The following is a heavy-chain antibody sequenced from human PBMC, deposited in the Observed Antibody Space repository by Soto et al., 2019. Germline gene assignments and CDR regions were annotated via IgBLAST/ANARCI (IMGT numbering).Heavy chain of an antibody. V-gene: IGHV3-74*01. CDR3: ARDFEY. CDR1: GFTFSTFW. J-gene: IGHJ4*02. CDR2: INSDGSST. Sequence: EVQLVESGGGLVQPGGSLRLSCEASGFTFSTFWMHWVRQAPGKGLVWVSRINSDGSSTNYADSVKGRVTISRDSAKNMLYLQMNSLRAEDKAVYYCARDFEYWGQGTLVTVSS.